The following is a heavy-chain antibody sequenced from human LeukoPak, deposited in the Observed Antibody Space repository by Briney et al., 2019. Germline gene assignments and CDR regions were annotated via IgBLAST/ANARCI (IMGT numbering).Heavy chain of an antibody. J-gene: IGHJ4*02. CDR1: GYSFTSYW. D-gene: IGHD1/OR15-1a*01. Sequence: GESLKISCKGSGYSFTSYWIGWVRQMPGKGLEWMGVIFPGDSDTTYSSSFQGQVTISADKSINTAYLQWSSLKASDTAMYYCATSESQTKFDYWGQGTLVTVSS. CDR2: IFPGDSDT. V-gene: IGHV5-51*01. CDR3: ATSESQTKFDY.